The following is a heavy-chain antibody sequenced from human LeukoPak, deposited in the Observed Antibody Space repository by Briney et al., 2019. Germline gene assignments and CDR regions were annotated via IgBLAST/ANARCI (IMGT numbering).Heavy chain of an antibody. V-gene: IGHV4-34*01. Sequence: SETLSLTCAVYGGSFSGYYWSWIRQPPGKGLEWIGEINHSGSTNYNPSLKSRVTISVDTSKNQFSLKLSSVTAADTAVYYCARPVSSSWYGSRWFDPWGQGTLVTVSS. J-gene: IGHJ5*02. D-gene: IGHD6-13*01. CDR2: INHSGST. CDR3: ARPVSSSWYGSRWFDP. CDR1: GGSFSGYY.